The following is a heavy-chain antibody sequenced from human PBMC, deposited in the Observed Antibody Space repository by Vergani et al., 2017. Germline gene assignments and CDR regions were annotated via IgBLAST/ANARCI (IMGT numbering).Heavy chain of an antibody. V-gene: IGHV4-34*01. CDR2: IDHTGRP. D-gene: IGHD4-11*01. Sequence: QVQLQQWGGGLLKPSETLSLTCVVNGGSFTSYHWTWIRQSPGEGLEWVGDIDHTGRPDYNPSLKSRLTMSVDKSRNQYSLTLNSVTATDTAIYFCARVNTDTNSHLYYYYYMDVWGQGTAVTVS. J-gene: IGHJ6*03. CDR1: GGSFTSYH. CDR3: ARVNTDTNSHLYYYYYMDV.